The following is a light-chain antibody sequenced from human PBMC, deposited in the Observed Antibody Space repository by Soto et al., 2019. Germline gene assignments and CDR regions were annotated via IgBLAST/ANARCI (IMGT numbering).Light chain of an antibody. CDR3: QHRSNWPST. Sequence: EIVLTQSPATLSLSPGDRATLSCRASPSVSSYLAWYQQKPGQAPRLLIYDASNRATGIPARFSGSGSGTDFTLTSTTLEPEDVTVYYGQHRSNWPSTLGGGTKVEIK. CDR2: DAS. J-gene: IGKJ4*01. CDR1: PSVSSY. V-gene: IGKV3-11*01.